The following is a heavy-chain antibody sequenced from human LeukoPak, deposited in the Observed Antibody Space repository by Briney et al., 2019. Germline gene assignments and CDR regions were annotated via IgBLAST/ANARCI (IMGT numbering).Heavy chain of an antibody. Sequence: SSETLSLTCAVYGGSFSGYYWSWIRQPPGKGLEWIGEINHSGSTNYNPSLKSRVTISVDTSKNQFSLKLSSVTAADTAVYYCARGGRYDFWSGYSLYYFDYWGQGTLVTVSS. J-gene: IGHJ4*02. CDR2: INHSGST. CDR1: GGSFSGYY. CDR3: ARGGRYDFWSGYSLYYFDY. V-gene: IGHV4-34*01. D-gene: IGHD3-3*01.